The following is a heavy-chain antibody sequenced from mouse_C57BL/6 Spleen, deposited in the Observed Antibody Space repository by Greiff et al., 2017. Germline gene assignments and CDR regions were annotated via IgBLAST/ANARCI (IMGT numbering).Heavy chain of an antibody. V-gene: IGHV1-54*01. Sequence: VQLQQSGAELVRPGTSVKVSCKASGYAFTNYLIEWVKQRPGQGLEWIGVINPGSGGTNYNEKFKGKATLTADDSSRTAYMQHSSLPSEDYAVYFCARYWEWEYAMDYWGQGTSVTVSS. CDR3: ARYWEWEYAMDY. CDR1: GYAFTNYL. J-gene: IGHJ4*01. CDR2: INPGSGGT. D-gene: IGHD4-1*01.